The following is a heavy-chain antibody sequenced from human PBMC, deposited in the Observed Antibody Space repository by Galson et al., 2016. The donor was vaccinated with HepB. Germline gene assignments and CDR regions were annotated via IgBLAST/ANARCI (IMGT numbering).Heavy chain of an antibody. Sequence: SLRLSCAASGFTFDDYAMFWVRQVPGKGLEWVSGINWNSGSIGYADSVKGRFSISRDNAKETLYLEMNSLRVEDTALYYCAKGRASSSWYRRGDFDYWGQGTLVTVSS. J-gene: IGHJ4*02. V-gene: IGHV3-9*01. D-gene: IGHD6-13*01. CDR2: INWNSGSI. CDR3: AKGRASSSWYRRGDFDY. CDR1: GFTFDDYA.